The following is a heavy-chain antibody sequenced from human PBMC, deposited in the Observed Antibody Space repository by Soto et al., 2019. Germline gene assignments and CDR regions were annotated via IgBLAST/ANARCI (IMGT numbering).Heavy chain of an antibody. V-gene: IGHV3-23*01. Sequence: GGSLRLSCAASGFTFSSYAMSWVRQAPGKGLEWVSAIGGSGGTTYYADSVKGRFTISRDNSKNTLNLQMNSLRGEDTAPYYCAKLWFGELAPVDYWGQGTLVTVSS. CDR2: IGGSGGTT. D-gene: IGHD3-10*01. J-gene: IGHJ4*02. CDR1: GFTFSSYA. CDR3: AKLWFGELAPVDY.